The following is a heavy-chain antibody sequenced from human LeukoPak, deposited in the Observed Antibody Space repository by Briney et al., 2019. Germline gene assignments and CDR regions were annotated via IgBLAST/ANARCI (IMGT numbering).Heavy chain of an antibody. Sequence: GGSXRXSXAXXGFXFXSYPMHWVRQAPGKGLEWVAIISYDGSNKYYADSVKGRFTISRDNSKNTLYLQMNSLRAEDTAVYYCARDQIIVATILDYYYGMDVWGQGTTVTVSS. J-gene: IGHJ6*02. CDR1: GFXFXSYP. D-gene: IGHD5-12*01. V-gene: IGHV3-30-3*01. CDR3: ARDQIIVATILDYYYGMDV. CDR2: ISYDGSNK.